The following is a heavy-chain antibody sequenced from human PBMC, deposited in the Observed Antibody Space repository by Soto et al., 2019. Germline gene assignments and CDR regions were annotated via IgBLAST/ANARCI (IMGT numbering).Heavy chain of an antibody. CDR2: IIPIFGTA. J-gene: IGHJ6*02. CDR1: GGTFSSYA. CDR3: ARDGRTADHYYYGMDV. Sequence: SVKVSCKASGGTFSSYAISWVRQAPGQGLEWMGGIIPIFGTANYAQKFQGRVTITADESTSTAYMELSSLRSEDTAVYYCARDGRTADHYYYGMDVCGQGTTVTVSS. D-gene: IGHD1-26*01. V-gene: IGHV1-69*13.